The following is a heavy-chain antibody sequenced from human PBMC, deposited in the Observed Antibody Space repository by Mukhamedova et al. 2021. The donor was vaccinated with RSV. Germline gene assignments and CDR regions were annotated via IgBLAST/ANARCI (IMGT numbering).Heavy chain of an antibody. J-gene: IGHJ3*01. CDR3: VREDYGRDARGFDA. D-gene: IGHD4/OR15-4a*01. CDR2: R. V-gene: IGHV3-20*03. Sequence: RVHGDSVKGRFTVSRDNAKNSLYLQMDTLRPEDTALYYCVREDYGRDARGFDAWGQGTRVTVS.